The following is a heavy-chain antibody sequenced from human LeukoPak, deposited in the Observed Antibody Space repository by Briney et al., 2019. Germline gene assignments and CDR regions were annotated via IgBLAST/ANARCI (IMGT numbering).Heavy chain of an antibody. D-gene: IGHD3-3*01. CDR2: ISGSGGST. Sequence: GGSLRLSCAASGFTFSSYAMSWVCQAPGKGLEWVSAISGSGGSTYYADSVKGRFTISRDNSKNTLYLQMNSLRAEDTAVYYCARVFTIFGVVIQYNWFDPWGQGTLVTVSS. V-gene: IGHV3-23*01. CDR3: ARVFTIFGVVIQYNWFDP. J-gene: IGHJ5*02. CDR1: GFTFSSYA.